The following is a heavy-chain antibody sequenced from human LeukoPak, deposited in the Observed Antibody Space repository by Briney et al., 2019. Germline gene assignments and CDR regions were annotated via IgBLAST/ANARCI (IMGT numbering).Heavy chain of an antibody. J-gene: IGHJ4*02. D-gene: IGHD2-2*01. CDR1: GYTFTGYY. CDR2: INPNSGGT. Sequence: ASEKVSCKASGYTFTGYYMHWVRQAPGQGLEWMGWINPNSGGTNYAQKFQGRVTMTRDTSISTAYMELSRLRSDDTAVYYCARVHKRYCSSTSCYGYWGQGTLVTVSS. CDR3: ARVHKRYCSSTSCYGY. V-gene: IGHV1-2*02.